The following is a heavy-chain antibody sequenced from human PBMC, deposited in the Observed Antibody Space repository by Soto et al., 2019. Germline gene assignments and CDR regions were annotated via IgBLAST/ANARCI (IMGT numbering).Heavy chain of an antibody. CDR3: ARGRRDGYNLRRGYFDY. V-gene: IGHV1-46*01. J-gene: IGHJ4*02. CDR1: GYTFTSYY. Sequence: GASVKVSCKASGYTFTSYYMHWVRQAPGQGLEWMGIINPSGGSTSYAQKFQGRVTMTRDTSTSTVYMELSSLRSEDTAVYYCARGRRDGYNLRRGYFDYWGQGTLATVSS. D-gene: IGHD5-12*01. CDR2: INPSGGST.